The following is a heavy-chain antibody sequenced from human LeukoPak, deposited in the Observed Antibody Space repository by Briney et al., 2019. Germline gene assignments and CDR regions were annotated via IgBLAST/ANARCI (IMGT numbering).Heavy chain of an antibody. D-gene: IGHD6-19*01. J-gene: IGHJ6*02. CDR3: ARDARGWSYYYYGMDV. CDR2: ISGDGRNI. CDR1: GFTFSSYW. Sequence: PGGSLRLSCVASGFTFSSYWMHWVCQDPRKGLVWVSRISGDGRNINYADSVRGRFTISRDNAKNTLYLQMNSLRAEDTAVYYCARDARGWSYYYYGMDVWGQGTTVTVSS. V-gene: IGHV3-74*01.